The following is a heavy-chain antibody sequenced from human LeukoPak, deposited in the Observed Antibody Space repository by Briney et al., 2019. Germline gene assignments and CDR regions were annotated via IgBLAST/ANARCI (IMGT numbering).Heavy chain of an antibody. Sequence: SETLSLTCTVSGYSISSGYYWGWIRQPPGKGLEWIGSIYHSGSTYYNPSLKSRVTISVDTSKNQFSLKLSSVTAADTAVYYCARAGLMGDIVVVPAAYYYFDYWGQGTLVIVSS. V-gene: IGHV4-38-2*02. CDR1: GYSISSGYY. J-gene: IGHJ4*02. D-gene: IGHD2-2*01. CDR2: IYHSGST. CDR3: ARAGLMGDIVVVPAAYYYFDY.